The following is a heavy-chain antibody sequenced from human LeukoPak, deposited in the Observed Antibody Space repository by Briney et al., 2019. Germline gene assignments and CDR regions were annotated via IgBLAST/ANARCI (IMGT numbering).Heavy chain of an antibody. Sequence: GASVKVSCKASGYTFIDYYMHWVRQAPGQGLEWMGWISAYNGNTNYAQKLQGRVTMTTDTSTSTAYMELRSLRSDDTAVYYCARDGGSYYGGKLDYWGQGTLVTVSS. CDR3: ARDGGSYYGGKLDY. J-gene: IGHJ4*02. CDR1: GYTFIDYY. V-gene: IGHV1-18*04. D-gene: IGHD1-26*01. CDR2: ISAYNGNT.